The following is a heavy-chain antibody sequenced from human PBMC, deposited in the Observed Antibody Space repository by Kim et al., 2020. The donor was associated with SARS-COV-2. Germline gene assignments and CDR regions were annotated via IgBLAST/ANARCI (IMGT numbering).Heavy chain of an antibody. D-gene: IGHD6-19*01. V-gene: IGHV4-39*01. Sequence: YYSGTNYYNPSLKSRVTITVDTSKNQFSLKLSSVTAADTAVYYCVSWDSGWGQGTLVTVSS. J-gene: IGHJ4*02. CDR2: YYSGTN. CDR3: VSWDSG.